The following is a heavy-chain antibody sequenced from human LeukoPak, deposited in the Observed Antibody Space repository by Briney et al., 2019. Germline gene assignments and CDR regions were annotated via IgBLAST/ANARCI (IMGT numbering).Heavy chain of an antibody. V-gene: IGHV4-39*07. CDR3: ARYSGSYYYFDY. J-gene: IGHJ4*02. CDR2: IYYSGNT. Sequence: SETLSLTCSVSGGSIRSNYYWGWIRQPPGKGLEWIGSIYYSGNTYYNPSLKSRVTMSVDTSKNQFSLKLSSVTAADTAVYYCARYSGSYYYFDYWGQGTLVTVSS. CDR1: GGSIRSNYY. D-gene: IGHD1-26*01.